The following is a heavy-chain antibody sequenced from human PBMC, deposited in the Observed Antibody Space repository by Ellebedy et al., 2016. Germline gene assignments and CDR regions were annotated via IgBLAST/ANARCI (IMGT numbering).Heavy chain of an antibody. D-gene: IGHD4-17*01. CDR3: AKPMDYGDPRAFDV. CDR1: GFPFSSHA. Sequence: GGSLRLSCAASGFPFSSHAMSWVRQAPGKGLEYLSAITSNGRTTYYADSVEGRFTISRDASKNTLFLQMSSLRTDDTAVYYCAKPMDYGDPRAFDVWGQGTMVTVSS. V-gene: IGHV3-64D*06. J-gene: IGHJ3*01. CDR2: ITSNGRTT.